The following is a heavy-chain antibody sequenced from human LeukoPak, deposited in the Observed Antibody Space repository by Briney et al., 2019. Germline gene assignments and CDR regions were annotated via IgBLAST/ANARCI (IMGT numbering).Heavy chain of an antibody. CDR1: GFTFSSYA. CDR3: SESSGYYYGPFDY. D-gene: IGHD3-22*01. CDR2: ISGSGGST. Sequence: PGGSLRLSCAASGFTFSSYAMSWVRQAPGKGLGWVSAISGSGGSTYYADSVKGRFTISRDNSKNTLYLQMNSLRAEDTAVYYCSESSGYYYGPFDYWGQGTLVTVSS. V-gene: IGHV3-23*01. J-gene: IGHJ4*02.